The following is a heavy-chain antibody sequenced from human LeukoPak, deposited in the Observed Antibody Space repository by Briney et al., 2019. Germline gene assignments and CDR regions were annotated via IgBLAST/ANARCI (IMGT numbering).Heavy chain of an antibody. CDR2: IYYSGST. J-gene: IGHJ4*02. D-gene: IGHD6-19*01. Sequence: PSETLSLTCTVSGGSISSHYWSWFRQPAGRGLEWIGYIYYSGSTNYNASLKSRVTISVDTSKNQFSLKLSSVTAADTAVYYCARGGWYQDYWGQGTLVTVSS. V-gene: IGHV4-59*08. CDR3: ARGGWYQDY. CDR1: GGSISSHY.